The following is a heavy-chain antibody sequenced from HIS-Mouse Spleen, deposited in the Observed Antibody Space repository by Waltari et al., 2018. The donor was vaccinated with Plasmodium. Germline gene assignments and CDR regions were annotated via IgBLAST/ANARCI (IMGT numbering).Heavy chain of an antibody. Sequence: QVQPQQWGAGLLKPSETLSLTCAAIGRSFLVYSCSWIGPPQGPGLEWMGEINHSGITNYNPSLKSRVTISVDTSKNQFSLKLSSVTAADTAVYYCARGLDYDSSGYYLSYFDYWGQGTLVTVSS. D-gene: IGHD3-22*01. V-gene: IGHV4-34*01. J-gene: IGHJ4*02. CDR2: INHSGIT. CDR3: ARGLDYDSSGYYLSYFDY. CDR1: GRSFLVYS.